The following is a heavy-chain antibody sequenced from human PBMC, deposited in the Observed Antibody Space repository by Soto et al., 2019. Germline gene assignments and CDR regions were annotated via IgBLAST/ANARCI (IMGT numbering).Heavy chain of an antibody. J-gene: IGHJ5*02. D-gene: IGHD2-15*01. Sequence: QVTLKESGPVLVKPTETLTLTCTVSGFSLSNARMGVSWIRQPPGKALEWLAHIFSNDENSYSTSLKSRLTISNDTTKSQVVLTMTNMDPVDTATYYCARGYCSGGSCSVDPWGQGTLVTVSS. CDR1: GFSLSNARMG. CDR2: IFSNDEN. CDR3: ARGYCSGGSCSVDP. V-gene: IGHV2-26*01.